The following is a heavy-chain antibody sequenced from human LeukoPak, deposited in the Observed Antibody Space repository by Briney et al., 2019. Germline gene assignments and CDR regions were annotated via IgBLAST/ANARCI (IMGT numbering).Heavy chain of an antibody. CDR3: ARGRYDFWSGYYYYYYMDV. Sequence: ASVKVSCKASGYTFTSYDINWVRQATGQGLEWMGWMNPNSGNTGYAQKFQGRVTITRNTSISTAYMELSSLRSEDTAVYYCARGRYDFWSGYYYYYYMDVWGKGTTVTVSS. CDR1: GYTFTSYD. D-gene: IGHD3-3*01. V-gene: IGHV1-8*03. CDR2: MNPNSGNT. J-gene: IGHJ6*03.